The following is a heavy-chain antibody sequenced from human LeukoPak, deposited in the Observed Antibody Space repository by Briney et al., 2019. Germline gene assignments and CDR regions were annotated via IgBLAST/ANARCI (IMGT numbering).Heavy chain of an antibody. CDR2: IYYSGST. V-gene: IGHV4-59*08. J-gene: IGHJ4*02. CDR3: ARLGGAAAGPFDY. D-gene: IGHD6-13*01. CDR1: GGSISSYY. Sequence: PSETLSLTCTVSGGSISSYYWSWIRQPPGKGLEWIGYIYYSGSTYYNPSLESRVTISVDTSKNQFSLKLISVTAADTAVYYCARLGGAAAGPFDYWGQGTLVPVSS.